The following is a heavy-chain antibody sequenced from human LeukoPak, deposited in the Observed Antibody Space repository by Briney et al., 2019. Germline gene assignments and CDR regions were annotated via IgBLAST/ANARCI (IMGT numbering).Heavy chain of an antibody. CDR1: GGSISSYY. J-gene: IGHJ4*02. D-gene: IGHD7-27*01. V-gene: IGHV3-23*01. CDR2: ISGSGGST. CDR3: AKDLNWGGR. Sequence: ETLSLTCTVSGGSISSYYWSWVRQAPGKGLEWVSAISGSGGSTYYADSVKGRFTISRDNSKNTLYLQMNSLRAEDTAVYYCAKDLNWGGRWGQGTLVTVSS.